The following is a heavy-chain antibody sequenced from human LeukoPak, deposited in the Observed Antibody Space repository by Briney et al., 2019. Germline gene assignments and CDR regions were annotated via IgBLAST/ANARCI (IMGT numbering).Heavy chain of an antibody. CDR2: IYYTGST. D-gene: IGHD3-22*01. J-gene: IGHJ5*02. CDR3: ARDSSSGYELSWFDP. V-gene: IGHV4-38-2*02. CDR1: GYSISRGYY. Sequence: SETLSLTCSVSGYSISRGYYWGWIRQPPGKGLEWIGSIYYTGSTYYNPSLKSRVTISVDTSTNHFSLKLSSVTVADTAVYYCARDSSSGYELSWFDPWGQGTLVTVSS.